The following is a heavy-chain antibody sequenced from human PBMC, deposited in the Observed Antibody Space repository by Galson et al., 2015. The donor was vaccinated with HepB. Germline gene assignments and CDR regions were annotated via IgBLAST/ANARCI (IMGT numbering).Heavy chain of an antibody. CDR2: IYPDDSDT. CDR3: AKLGHYASSGYPPTY. CDR1: GYNFPSYW. D-gene: IGHD3-22*01. J-gene: IGHJ4*02. V-gene: IGHV5-51*01. Sequence: QSGAEVKKPGESLKISCKGSGYNFPSYWIGWVRQMPGEGLEWMGIIYPDDSDTKYSPSFQGRVTISADKSISTAYLQWSTLKASDTAVYYCAKLGHYASSGYPPTYWGQGTLVTVSS.